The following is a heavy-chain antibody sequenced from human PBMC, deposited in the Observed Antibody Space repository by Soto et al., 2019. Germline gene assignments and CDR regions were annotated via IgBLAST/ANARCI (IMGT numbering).Heavy chain of an antibody. D-gene: IGHD1-26*01. CDR1: GFDFGSFG. Sequence: SVKVSCKASGFDFGSFGIQFLRQTRGRGLEWIGWIVVVSGSTNYARHFQGRVAISRDMSSSTAYVDLSDLKSDDTAVYFCSADHPHMAMGWPVWGR. CDR3: SADHPHMAMGWPV. J-gene: IGHJ2*01. V-gene: IGHV1-58*02. CDR2: IVVVSGST.